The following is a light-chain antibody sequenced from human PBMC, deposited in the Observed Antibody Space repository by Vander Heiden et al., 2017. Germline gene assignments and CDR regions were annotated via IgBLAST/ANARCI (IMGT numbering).Light chain of an antibody. V-gene: IGKV2-28*01. J-gene: IGKJ1*01. CDR1: QSLLHSNGDNY. Sequence: DIVLTQSPLSLPVTPGDPASITCRSNQSLLHSNGDNYWDWYLQKPGQSPQPLIYLGSNRASGVPDRFSGSGSGTDFTLKISRVEAEDVGVYYCMQGLQTPWTFGQGTKVEIK. CDR3: MQGLQTPWT. CDR2: LGS.